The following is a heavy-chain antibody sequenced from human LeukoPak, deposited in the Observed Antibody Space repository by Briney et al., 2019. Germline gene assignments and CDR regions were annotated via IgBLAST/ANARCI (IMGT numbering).Heavy chain of an antibody. Sequence: SETLSLTCAVYGGSFSGYYWSWIRQPPGKGLEWIGEINHSGSTNYNPSLKSRVTISVDTSKNQFSLKLSSVTAADTAVYYCARATHYYYGSGSYPDYWGQGTLVTVSS. J-gene: IGHJ4*02. CDR2: INHSGST. CDR3: ARATHYYYGSGSYPDY. V-gene: IGHV4-34*01. D-gene: IGHD3-10*01. CDR1: GGSFSGYY.